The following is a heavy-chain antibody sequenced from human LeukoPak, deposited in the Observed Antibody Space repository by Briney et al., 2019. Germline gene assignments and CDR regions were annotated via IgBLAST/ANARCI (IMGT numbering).Heavy chain of an antibody. CDR2: VSSTGGST. Sequence: AGGSLRLSCAVSGFTFSIYVISWVRQAPGKGLEWVSTVSSTGGSTYYADSVKGRFTISRDNSKNTLYLQMNSLRAEDTAVYYCAKGPALTYYYDTWGQGTLVTVSS. V-gene: IGHV3-23*01. CDR3: AKGPALTYYYDT. D-gene: IGHD3-22*01. J-gene: IGHJ5*02. CDR1: GFTFSIYV.